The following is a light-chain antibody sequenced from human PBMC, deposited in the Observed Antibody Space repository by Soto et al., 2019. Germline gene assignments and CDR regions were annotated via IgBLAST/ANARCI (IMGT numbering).Light chain of an antibody. J-gene: IGLJ2*01. V-gene: IGLV2-14*03. CDR1: SSDVGGYNY. Sequence: QSVLTQPASVSGSPGQSITISCTGTSSDVGGYNYVSWYQHHPGKAPKLIIYDVSNRPSGVSNRFSASKSDNPASLTISGHQAEDYADYYCSSYSTNSPVLLGGGTKVTVL. CDR2: DVS. CDR3: SSYSTNSPVL.